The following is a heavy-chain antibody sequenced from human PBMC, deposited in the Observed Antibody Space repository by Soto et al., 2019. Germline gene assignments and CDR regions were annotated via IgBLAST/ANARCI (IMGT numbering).Heavy chain of an antibody. CDR3: AKDDPSNTSPYHFYYYGMDV. V-gene: IGHV3-30*18. CDR2: ISNDGIYK. CDR1: GFTFSSYG. D-gene: IGHD3-16*01. Sequence: QVQLVESGGGVVQPGRSLRLSCAASGFTFSSYGIHWVRQAPGKGLEWVAVISNDGIYKYYADSVKGRFTISRDNSKKTPYLQMNSLRAEDTAVYYCAKDDPSNTSPYHFYYYGMDVWGQGTTVTVSS. J-gene: IGHJ6*02.